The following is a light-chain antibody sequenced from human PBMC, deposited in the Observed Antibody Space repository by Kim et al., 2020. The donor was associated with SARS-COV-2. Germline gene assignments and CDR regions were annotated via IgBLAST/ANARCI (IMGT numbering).Light chain of an antibody. Sequence: GQRVTISCTGSASNIGGNYVFWYQQVPPTAPELLIFRDNLRPSGVPDRFSGSKSGTAASLAISGLRSEDDGDFCCASWDDSLSGMVFGGGTQLTVL. V-gene: IGLV1-47*01. J-gene: IGLJ2*01. CDR1: ASNIGGNY. CDR3: ASWDDSLSGMV. CDR2: RDN.